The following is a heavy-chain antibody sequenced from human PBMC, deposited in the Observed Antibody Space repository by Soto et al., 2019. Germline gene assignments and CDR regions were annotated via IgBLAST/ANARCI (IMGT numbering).Heavy chain of an antibody. V-gene: IGHV6-1*01. J-gene: IGHJ4*02. CDR2: TYYRSKWYN. CDR3: ARDRYYYDSSGYYSLPFDY. Sequence: SQTLSLTCAISGDSVSSNSAAWNWIRQSPSRGLEWLGRTYYRSKWYNDYAVSVKSRITINPDTSKNQFSLQLNSVTPEDTAVYYCARDRYYYDSSGYYSLPFDYWGQGTLVTVSS. D-gene: IGHD3-22*01. CDR1: GDSVSSNSAA.